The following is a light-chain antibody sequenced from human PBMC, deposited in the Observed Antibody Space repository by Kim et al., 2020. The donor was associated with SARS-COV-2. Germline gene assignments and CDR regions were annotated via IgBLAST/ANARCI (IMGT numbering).Light chain of an antibody. CDR2: DAS. J-gene: IGKJ4*01. CDR3: QQRSNWPH. CDR1: QSVSSY. V-gene: IGKV3-11*01. Sequence: SLSPGERAPRSCRASQSVSSYLAWYQQKPGQAPRLLIYDASNRATGIPARFSGSGSGTDFTLTISSLEPEDFAVYYCQQRSNWPHFGGGTKVDIK.